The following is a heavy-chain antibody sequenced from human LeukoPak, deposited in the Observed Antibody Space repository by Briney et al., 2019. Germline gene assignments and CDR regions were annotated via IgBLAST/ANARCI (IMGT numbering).Heavy chain of an antibody. D-gene: IGHD1-1*01. CDR2: IKQDGSEK. Sequence: PGGSLRLSCAASGFTFSSYWMSWVRQAPGKGLEWVANIKQDGSEKYYVDSVKGRFTISRDNAKNSLYLQMNSLRAEDTAVYYCARDCSSWPNWNGNYYFDYWGQGTLVTVSS. V-gene: IGHV3-7*01. CDR1: GFTFSSYW. J-gene: IGHJ4*02. CDR3: ARDCSSWPNWNGNYYFDY.